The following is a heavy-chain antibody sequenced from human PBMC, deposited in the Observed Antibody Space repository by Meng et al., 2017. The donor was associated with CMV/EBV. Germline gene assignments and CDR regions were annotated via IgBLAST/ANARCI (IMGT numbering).Heavy chain of an antibody. J-gene: IGHJ6*02. CDR3: ATARGYSSSWYAEDYYGMDV. V-gene: IGHV4-59*01. CDR2: IYYSGST. D-gene: IGHD6-13*01. CDR1: GGSISSYY. Sequence: SETLSLTCTVSGGSISSYYWSWIRQPPGKGLEWIGYIYYSGSTNYNPSLKSRVTISVDTSKNQFSLKLSSVTAADPAVYYCATARGYSSSWYAEDYYGMDVWGQGTTVTVSS.